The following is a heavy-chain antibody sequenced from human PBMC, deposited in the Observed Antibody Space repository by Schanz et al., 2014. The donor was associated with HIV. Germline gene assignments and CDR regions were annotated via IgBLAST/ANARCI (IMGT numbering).Heavy chain of an antibody. CDR1: GFTLSSYS. J-gene: IGHJ4*02. V-gene: IGHV3-48*01. Sequence: EVQLVESGGGLVQPGGSLRLSCVASGFTLSSYSMNWVRQAPGKGLECVSYMSYSSSAMYYADSVKGRFTISRDNSKNSLYLEVNSLRTEDTAMYYCAREGGTSGFNGYFDSWGQGTLVTVSS. D-gene: IGHD3-22*01. CDR2: MSYSSSAM. CDR3: AREGGTSGFNGYFDS.